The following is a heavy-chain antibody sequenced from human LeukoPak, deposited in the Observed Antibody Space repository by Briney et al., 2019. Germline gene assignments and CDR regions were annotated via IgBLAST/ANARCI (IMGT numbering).Heavy chain of an antibody. CDR2: IYHSGST. CDR3: ASLWFGELGWGGHPVPNDY. D-gene: IGHD3-10*01. Sequence: PSETLSLTCAVSGYSISSGYYWGWIRQPPGKGLEWIGSIYHSGSTYYNPSLKSRVTISVDTSKNQFSLKLSSVTAADTAVYYCASLWFGELGWGGHPVPNDYWGQGTLVTVSS. J-gene: IGHJ4*02. V-gene: IGHV4-38-2*01. CDR1: GYSISSGYY.